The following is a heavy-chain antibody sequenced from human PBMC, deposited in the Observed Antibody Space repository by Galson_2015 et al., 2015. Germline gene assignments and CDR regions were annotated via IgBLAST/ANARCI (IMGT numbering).Heavy chain of an antibody. V-gene: IGHV5-51*01. CDR3: ARQDGSAHYYFDY. CDR2: IYPGDSDT. Sequence: QSGAEVKKPGESLKISYGYSFTNYWIGWVRQMPGKGLECMGIIYPGDSDTRYSPSFQGQVTISADKSISTAYLQWSSLKASDTAMYYCARQDGSAHYYFDYWGQGTLVTVSS. J-gene: IGHJ4*02. CDR1: YSFTNYW. D-gene: IGHD5-24*01.